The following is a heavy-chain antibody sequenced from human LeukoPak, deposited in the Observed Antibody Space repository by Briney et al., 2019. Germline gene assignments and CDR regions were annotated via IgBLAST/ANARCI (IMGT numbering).Heavy chain of an antibody. CDR3: ALQPGIAAAGTNYFDY. CDR1: AYMFTKYS. V-gene: IGHV7-4-1*02. CDR2: INTNTGNP. D-gene: IGHD6-13*01. Sequence: ASVKVSCKASAYMFTKYSLNWVRQAPGQGLEWMGWINTNTGNPTYAQGFTGRFVFSLDTSVSTAYLQISSLKAEDTAVYYCALQPGIAAAGTNYFDYWGQGTLVTVSS. J-gene: IGHJ4*02.